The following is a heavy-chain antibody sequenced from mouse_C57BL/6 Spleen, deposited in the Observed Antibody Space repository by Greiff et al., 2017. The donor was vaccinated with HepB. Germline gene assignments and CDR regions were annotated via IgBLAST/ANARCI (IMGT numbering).Heavy chain of an antibody. D-gene: IGHD3-1*01. V-gene: IGHV5-4*01. Sequence: EVQVVESGGGLVKPGGSLKLSCAASGFTFSSYAMSWVRQTPEKRLEWVATISDGGSYTYYPDNVKGRFTISRDNAKNNLYLQMSHLKSEDTAMYYCARGRALGAMDYWGQGTSVTVSS. CDR1: GFTFSSYA. CDR3: ARGRALGAMDY. CDR2: ISDGGSYT. J-gene: IGHJ4*01.